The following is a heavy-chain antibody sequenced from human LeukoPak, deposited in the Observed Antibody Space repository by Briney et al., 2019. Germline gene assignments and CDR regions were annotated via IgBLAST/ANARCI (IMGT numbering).Heavy chain of an antibody. V-gene: IGHV3-9*01. CDR3: ARDDLLHRNWFDP. D-gene: IGHD3-22*01. CDR1: GFTFYDYA. CDR2: ISWNSGSI. J-gene: IGHJ5*02. Sequence: PGRSLRLSCAASGFTFYDYAMHWVRQAPGKGLEWVSGISWNSGSIVYADSVKGRFTISRDNAKNSLYLQMNSLRVEGTAFYYCARDDLLHRNWFDPWGQGTLVTVSS.